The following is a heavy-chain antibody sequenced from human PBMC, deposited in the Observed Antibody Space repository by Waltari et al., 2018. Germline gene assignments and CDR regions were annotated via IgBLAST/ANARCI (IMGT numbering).Heavy chain of an antibody. CDR1: GFIFSSHG. Sequence: AQLLESGGGVVQPGRSLRLSCAASGFIFSSHGMHWVRQTSGKGLEWVAFIGLDGNKMFDADSVRGRFTISRDNSNNILFLQMNSLRPEDSGVYYCAKDGDYSLTEYDAFDVWGQGTVVTVSP. V-gene: IGHV3-30*02. CDR2: IGLDGNKM. D-gene: IGHD4-17*01. J-gene: IGHJ3*01. CDR3: AKDGDYSLTEYDAFDV.